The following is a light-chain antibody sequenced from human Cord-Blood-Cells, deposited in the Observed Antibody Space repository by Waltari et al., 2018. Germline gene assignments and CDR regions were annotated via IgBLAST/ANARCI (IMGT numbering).Light chain of an antibody. Sequence: DIQMTQSPSSLSASVGDRVTITGRASQSISSSLNWYQQKPGKAPKLLIYAASSFQSGVPSRFSGSGSGTDFTLTISSLQPEDFATYYCQQSYSTPWTFGQGTKVEIK. J-gene: IGKJ1*01. V-gene: IGKV1-39*01. CDR3: QQSYSTPWT. CDR1: QSISSS. CDR2: AAS.